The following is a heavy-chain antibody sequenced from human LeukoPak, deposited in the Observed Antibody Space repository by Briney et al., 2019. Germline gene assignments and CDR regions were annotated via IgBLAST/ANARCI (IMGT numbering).Heavy chain of an antibody. CDR1: GFTFSSYA. V-gene: IGHV3-23*01. Sequence: GGSLRLSCAASGFTFSSYAMSWDRQAPGKGLEWVSAISGSGGSTYYADSVKGRFTISRDNSKNTLYLQMNSLRAEDTAVYYCAKDRNLAGYSSWTFDYWGQGTLVTVSS. D-gene: IGHD6-13*01. J-gene: IGHJ4*02. CDR3: AKDRNLAGYSSWTFDY. CDR2: ISGSGGST.